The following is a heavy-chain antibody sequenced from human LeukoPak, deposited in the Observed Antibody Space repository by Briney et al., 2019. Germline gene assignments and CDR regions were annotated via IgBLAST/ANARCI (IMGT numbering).Heavy chain of an antibody. J-gene: IGHJ6*02. V-gene: IGHV3-30-3*01. CDR3: AKECRSGYYYYYGMDV. Sequence: PGGSLRLSCAASGFTFSSYAKHWVRQAPGKGLEWVAVISYDGSNKYYADSVKGRFTISRDNSKNTLYLQMNSLRAEDTAVYYCAKECRSGYYYYYGMDVWGQGTTVTVSS. CDR1: GFTFSSYA. D-gene: IGHD2-2*01. CDR2: ISYDGSNK.